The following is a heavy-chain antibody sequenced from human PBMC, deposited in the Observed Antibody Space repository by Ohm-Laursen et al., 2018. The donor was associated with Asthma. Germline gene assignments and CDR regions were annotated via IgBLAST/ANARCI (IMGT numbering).Heavy chain of an antibody. D-gene: IGHD3-22*01. CDR2: IYYSGST. Sequence: TLSLTCTVSGGSISSGGYYWSWTRQHPGKGLEWIGYIYYSGSTYYNPSLKSRVTISVDTSKNQFSLKLSSVTAADTAVYYCARDRRVDYYDSSGYDNGAFDIWGQGTMVNVSS. J-gene: IGHJ3*02. CDR1: GGSISSGGYY. V-gene: IGHV4-31*03. CDR3: ARDRRVDYYDSSGYDNGAFDI.